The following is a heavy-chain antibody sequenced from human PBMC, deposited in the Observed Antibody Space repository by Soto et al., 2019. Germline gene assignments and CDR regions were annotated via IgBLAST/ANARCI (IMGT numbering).Heavy chain of an antibody. CDR3: ARALIRLGEFSPYAFDD. J-gene: IGHJ4*02. CDR1: GYTFISYY. CDR2: INPSGGST. V-gene: IGHV1-46*01. Sequence: XSVKVSWNTSGYTFISYYIHLVRQAPGQGLEWMGIINPSGGSTTSAQKFQARVTMTRDTSTSTVYMELSSLRSEDTAVYYCARALIRLGEFSPYAFDDWGRGTLVTVSS. D-gene: IGHD3-16*02.